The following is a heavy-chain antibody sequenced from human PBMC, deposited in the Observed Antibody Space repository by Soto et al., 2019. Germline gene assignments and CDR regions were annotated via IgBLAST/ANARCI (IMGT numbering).Heavy chain of an antibody. V-gene: IGHV3-74*01. CDR3: TRGPRPISTGTGAY. CDR1: GFIFKMYW. D-gene: IGHD3-10*01. Sequence: VQLVESGGGLVPPGGSVRLSCAASGFIFKMYWMHWVRQSPGKGLVWISRIYNDGTYSDYADSVRGRFTISRDNVNETLYLQMNNLRAEDSGLYYCTRGPRPISTGTGAYWGQGTQVTVSS. CDR2: IYNDGTYS. J-gene: IGHJ4*02.